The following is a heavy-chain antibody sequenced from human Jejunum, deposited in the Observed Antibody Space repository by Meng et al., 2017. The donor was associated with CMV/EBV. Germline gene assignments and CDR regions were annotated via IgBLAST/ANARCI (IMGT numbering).Heavy chain of an antibody. CDR3: VRHRGYEM. CDR1: GYRFSNYW. D-gene: IGHD2-2*01. CDR2: IYPDDSET. Sequence: KISCKGSGYRFSNYWIGWVRQMPGKGLEWMGIIYPDDSETRYSPSFQGQVTMSVDTSHTTAYLQWANLKASDTAIYFCVRHRGYEMWGQGTLVTVSS. V-gene: IGHV5-51*01. J-gene: IGHJ4*03.